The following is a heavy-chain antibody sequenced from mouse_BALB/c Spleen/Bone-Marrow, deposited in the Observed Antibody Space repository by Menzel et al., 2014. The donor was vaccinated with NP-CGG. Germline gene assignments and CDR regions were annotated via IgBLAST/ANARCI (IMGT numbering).Heavy chain of an antibody. CDR1: GFDFSRYW. J-gene: IGHJ3*01. CDR2: INPDSSTI. D-gene: IGHD1-2*01. Sequence: EVQLQKSGGGLVQPGGSLKLSCAASGFDFSRYWMTWVRQAPGKGLEWIGEINPDSSTINYTPSLKDKFIISRDNAKNTLYLQMSKVRSEDTALYYCAKNYYYGYVAYWGQGTLVTVSA. CDR3: AKNYYYGYVAY. V-gene: IGHV4-1*02.